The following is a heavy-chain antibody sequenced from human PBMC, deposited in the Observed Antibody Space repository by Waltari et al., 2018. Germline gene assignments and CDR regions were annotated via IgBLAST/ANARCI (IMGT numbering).Heavy chain of an antibody. D-gene: IGHD4-17*01. CDR1: GYSISSGYF. Sequence: QVQLQESGPGLVKPSETLSLTCAVSGYSISSGYFWGWIRQPPGKGLEWIGGFFHTGGTDFMPSSKGRVTFSVDRSKNQFSLKLNSVTAADTAVYYCARLAITGTNCVDPWGQGTLVTVSS. CDR3: ARLAITGTNCVDP. V-gene: IGHV4-38-2*01. CDR2: FFHTGGT. J-gene: IGHJ5*02.